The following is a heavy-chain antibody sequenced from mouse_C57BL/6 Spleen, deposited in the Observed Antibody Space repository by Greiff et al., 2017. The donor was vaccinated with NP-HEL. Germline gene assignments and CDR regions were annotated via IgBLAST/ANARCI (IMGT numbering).Heavy chain of an antibody. D-gene: IGHD6-2*01. Sequence: VQLKESGPELVKPGASVKISCKASGYAFSSSWMNWVKQRPGKGLEWIGRIYPGDGDTNYNGKFKGKATLTADKSSSTAYMQLSSLTSEDSAVYFCAREERAMDYWGQGTSVTVSS. CDR3: AREERAMDY. V-gene: IGHV1-82*01. CDR2: IYPGDGDT. CDR1: GYAFSSSW. J-gene: IGHJ4*01.